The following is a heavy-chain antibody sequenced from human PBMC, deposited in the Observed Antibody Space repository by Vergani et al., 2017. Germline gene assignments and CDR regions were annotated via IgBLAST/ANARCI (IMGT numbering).Heavy chain of an antibody. CDR3: ARNDYGGKPVDY. Sequence: QVQLQESGPGLVKPSETLSLTCTVSGGSISSYYWSWIRQPPGKGLEWIGYIYYSGSTNYNPSLKSRVTISVDTSKNPCSLKLSSVTAADTAVYYCARNDYGGKPVDYWGQGTLVTVSS. CDR2: IYYSGST. V-gene: IGHV4-59*01. D-gene: IGHD4-23*01. CDR1: GGSISSYY. J-gene: IGHJ4*02.